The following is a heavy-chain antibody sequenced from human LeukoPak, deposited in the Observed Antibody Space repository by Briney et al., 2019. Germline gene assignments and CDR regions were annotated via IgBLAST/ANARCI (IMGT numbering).Heavy chain of an antibody. CDR3: ASSLVGSSNY. CDR2: IKQDGSEK. V-gene: IGHV3-7*01. CDR1: GFTFSGYW. D-gene: IGHD1-26*01. J-gene: IGHJ4*02. Sequence: GGSLRLSCAASGFTFSGYWMSWVRQAPGKGLEWVATIKQDGSEKYYVDSVKGRFTISRDSAKNSLYLQMNSLRAEDTAVYYCASSLVGSSNYWGQGTLVTVSS.